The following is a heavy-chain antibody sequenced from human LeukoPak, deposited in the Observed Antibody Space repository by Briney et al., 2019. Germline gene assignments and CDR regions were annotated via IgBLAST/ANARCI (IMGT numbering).Heavy chain of an antibody. D-gene: IGHD6-19*01. CDR1: GGSISSYY. CDR3: AREHSSGWYDPRRFDP. Sequence: PSETLSLTCTVSGGSISSYYWSWVRQPPGKGLEWIGYIYYSGSTNYNPSLKSRVTISVDTSKNQFSLKLSSVTAADTAVYYCAREHSSGWYDPRRFDPWGQGTLVTVSS. J-gene: IGHJ5*02. CDR2: IYYSGST. V-gene: IGHV4-59*01.